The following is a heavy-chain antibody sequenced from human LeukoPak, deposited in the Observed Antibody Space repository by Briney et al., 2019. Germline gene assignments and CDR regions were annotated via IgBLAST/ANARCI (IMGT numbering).Heavy chain of an antibody. Sequence: PGGSLRLSCAASGFTFTGHYIHWVRQAPGEGLVWVSRISGDGTDADYAEDVQGRFTNSRDNAKNTIFLHMNSLRGDDTAVYYCARDQSEFDYWGQGTLVTVSS. CDR2: ISGDGTDA. CDR3: ARDQSEFDY. J-gene: IGHJ4*02. V-gene: IGHV3-74*01. CDR1: GFTFTGHY.